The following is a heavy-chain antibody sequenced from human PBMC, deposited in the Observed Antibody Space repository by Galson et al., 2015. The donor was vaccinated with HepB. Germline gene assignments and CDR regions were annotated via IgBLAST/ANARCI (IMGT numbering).Heavy chain of an antibody. Sequence: SLRLSCAASGFTFSSYSMNWVRQAPGKGLEWVSYISSSSSTIYYADSVKGRFTISRDNAKNSLHLQMNSLRAEDTAVYYCARDKRGPHSSGWYEYDYWGQGTLVTVSS. V-gene: IGHV3-48*01. D-gene: IGHD6-19*01. CDR2: ISSSSSTI. CDR3: ARDKRGPHSSGWYEYDY. J-gene: IGHJ4*02. CDR1: GFTFSSYS.